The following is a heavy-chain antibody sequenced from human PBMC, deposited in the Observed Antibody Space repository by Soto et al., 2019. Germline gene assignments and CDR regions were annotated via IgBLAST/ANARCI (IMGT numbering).Heavy chain of an antibody. V-gene: IGHV3-74*01. J-gene: IGHJ4*02. CDR1: GFTFRSYW. CDR3: ARDVSNSVDY. CDR2: IGSDGRST. Sequence: EVQLVESGGGLVQPGGSLRLSCAASGFTFRSYWMHWVRQVPGKGLVWVSRIGSDGRSTNYADSVKGRFTISRDNAKNTLYLQMNSLRAKDTAVYYCARDVSNSVDYWGQGTLVTVSS. D-gene: IGHD4-4*01.